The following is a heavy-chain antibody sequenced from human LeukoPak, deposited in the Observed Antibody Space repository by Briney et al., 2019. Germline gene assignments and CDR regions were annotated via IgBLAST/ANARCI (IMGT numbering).Heavy chain of an antibody. V-gene: IGHV4-39*07. J-gene: IGHJ4*02. CDR3: ARGPRITIFGVVIIPFDY. CDR2: INHSGST. D-gene: IGHD3-3*01. CDR1: GGSISSSSYY. Sequence: SETLSLTCTVSGGSISSSSYYWSWIRQPPGKGLEWIGEINHSGSTNYNPSLKSRVTISVDTSKNQFSLKLSSVTAADTAVYYCARGPRITIFGVVIIPFDYWGQGTLVTVSS.